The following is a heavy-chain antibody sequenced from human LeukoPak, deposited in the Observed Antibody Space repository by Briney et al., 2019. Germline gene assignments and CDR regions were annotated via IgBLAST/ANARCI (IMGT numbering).Heavy chain of an antibody. CDR1: GGSVSSSSYY. V-gene: IGHV4-61*01. Sequence: PSETLSLTCTVSGGSVSSSSYYWSWIRQPPGKGLEWIGYIYYSGSTNYNPSLKSRVTISVDTSKNQFSLKLSSVTAADTAVYYCARRAAAGYFDYWGQGTLVTVSS. CDR2: IYYSGST. CDR3: ARRAAAGYFDY. D-gene: IGHD6-13*01. J-gene: IGHJ4*02.